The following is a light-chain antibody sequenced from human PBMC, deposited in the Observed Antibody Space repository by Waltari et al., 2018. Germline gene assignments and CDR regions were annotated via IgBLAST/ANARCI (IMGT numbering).Light chain of an antibody. Sequence: SYDLTQPPSVSVSPGQTARLTCPGDNLENKSVWWLQQKPGQSPMLVIYEDNKRPSGIPERFSGSNSGNTATLTISGTQAMDEAAYYCQSWDINTVVFGGGTKLTVV. J-gene: IGLJ2*01. CDR2: EDN. CDR1: NLENKS. V-gene: IGLV3-1*01. CDR3: QSWDINTVV.